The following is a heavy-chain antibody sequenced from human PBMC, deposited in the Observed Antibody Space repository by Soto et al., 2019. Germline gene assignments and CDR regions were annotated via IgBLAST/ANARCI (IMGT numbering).Heavy chain of an antibody. CDR1: GGTFSSYT. J-gene: IGHJ2*01. D-gene: IGHD3-10*01. CDR3: ARDTSVVRGFIITGNWYFDL. CDR2: IIPIPGIA. V-gene: IGHV1-69*08. Sequence: QVQLVQSGAEVKKPGSSVKVSCKASGGTFSSYTISWVRQAPGQGLEWLGRIIPIPGIANYAQKFQGRVSITSDKSTSTAYMELSSLRSEDTAVYYCARDTSVVRGFIITGNWYFDLWGRGTLVTVSS.